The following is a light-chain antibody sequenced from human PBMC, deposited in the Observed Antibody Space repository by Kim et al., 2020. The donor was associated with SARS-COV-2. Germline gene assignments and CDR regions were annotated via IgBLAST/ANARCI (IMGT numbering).Light chain of an antibody. CDR3: LQHNTYPIT. CDR1: QDIRNG. Sequence: AAGEDRVTINCQASQDIRNGLGWYQQKPGRAPQRLIYGASSLQSGVPSRCSGSGSGTEFTLTISTLQPEDFATYFCLQHNTYPITFGQGTRLEIK. V-gene: IGKV1-17*01. CDR2: GAS. J-gene: IGKJ5*01.